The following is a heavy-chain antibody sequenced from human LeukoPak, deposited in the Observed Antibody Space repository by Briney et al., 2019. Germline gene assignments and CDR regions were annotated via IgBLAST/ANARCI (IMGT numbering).Heavy chain of an antibody. CDR2: IYHSGST. CDR3: ARFSGSYPFDY. J-gene: IGHJ4*02. CDR1: VYSLSSGYY. V-gene: IGHV4-38-2*01. Sequence: PSETLSLTCAVSVYSLSSGYYWGWFRQPPGKGLGWFGSIYHSGSTYYNPSLKRRVTISVDTSKNQFSLKLSSGTAADTAVYYCARFSGSYPFDYWGQGTLVTVSS. D-gene: IGHD1-26*01.